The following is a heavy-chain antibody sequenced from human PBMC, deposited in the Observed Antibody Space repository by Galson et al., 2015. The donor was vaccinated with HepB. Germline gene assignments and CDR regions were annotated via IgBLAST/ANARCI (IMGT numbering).Heavy chain of an antibody. CDR3: AKLLQGY. Sequence: SLRLSCAASGFPFSSSGMSWVRQAPGKGLEWVSSISVSGINAYYADSVTGRFTISRDNSKNTLYLQMNSLSAEDTAIYYCAKLLQGYWGQGTRVTVSS. D-gene: IGHD2/OR15-2a*01. J-gene: IGHJ4*02. CDR1: GFPFSSSG. CDR2: ISVSGINA. V-gene: IGHV3-23*01.